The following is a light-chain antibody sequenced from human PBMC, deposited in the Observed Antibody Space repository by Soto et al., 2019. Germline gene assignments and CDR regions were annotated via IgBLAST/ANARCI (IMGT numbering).Light chain of an antibody. Sequence: QSALTQPPSASGSPGQSVTISCTGTSSDIGGYNYVSWYQQHPGKAPKVLIYDVSERPSGVPDRFSASKSGNTASLTVSGLQAEDEADYYCTVYACSNSLVFGGWTKLTVL. CDR1: SSDIGGYNY. CDR2: DVS. CDR3: TVYACSNSLV. V-gene: IGLV2-8*01. J-gene: IGLJ3*02.